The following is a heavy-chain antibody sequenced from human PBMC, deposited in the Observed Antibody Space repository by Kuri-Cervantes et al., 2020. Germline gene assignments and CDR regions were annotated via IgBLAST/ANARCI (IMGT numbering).Heavy chain of an antibody. J-gene: IGHJ4*02. CDR3: ARDRDYYDSSGFDY. V-gene: IGHV3-30-3*01. D-gene: IGHD3-22*01. CDR2: ISYDGSNK. CDR1: GFTFDDYA. Sequence: GESRKISCAASGFTFDDYALHWVRQAPGKGLEWVAVISYDGSNKYYADSVKGRFTISRDNSKNTLYLQMNSLRAEDTAVYYCARDRDYYDSSGFDYWGQGTLVTVSS.